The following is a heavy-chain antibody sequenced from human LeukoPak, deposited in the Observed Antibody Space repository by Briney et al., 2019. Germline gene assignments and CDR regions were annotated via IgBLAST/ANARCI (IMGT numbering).Heavy chain of an antibody. D-gene: IGHD2-21*02. V-gene: IGHV4-61*02. CDR2: IYTSGST. J-gene: IGHJ4*02. CDR1: GGSISSGSYY. CDR3: ARDWVTYFDY. Sequence: SETLSLTCTVSGGSISSGSYYWSWIRQPAGKGLEWIGRIYTSGSTNYNPSLKSRVTMSVDTSKNQFSLKLSSVTAADTAVYYCARDWVTYFDYWGQGTLVTVSS.